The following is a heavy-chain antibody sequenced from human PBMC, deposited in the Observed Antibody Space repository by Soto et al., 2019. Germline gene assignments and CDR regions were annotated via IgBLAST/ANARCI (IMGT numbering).Heavy chain of an antibody. CDR3: AREAEAFDI. CDR2: ISYDGSNK. V-gene: IGHV3-30-3*01. J-gene: IGHJ3*02. Sequence: GGSLRLSCAASGFTFRNYAVHWVRQAPGKGLEWVAIISYDGSNKYYTDSVKGRFTISRDNSKNTLYMQMNSLRSEDTAVYYCAREAEAFDIWGQGTMVTVSS. CDR1: GFTFRNYA.